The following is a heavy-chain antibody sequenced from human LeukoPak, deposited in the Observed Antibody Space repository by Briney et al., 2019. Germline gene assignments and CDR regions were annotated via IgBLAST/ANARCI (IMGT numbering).Heavy chain of an antibody. D-gene: IGHD3-10*01. Sequence: SETLSLTCTVSGGSISSSSYYWSWIRQPPGKGLEWIGEINHYGSTNYNPSLKSRITISVDTSKDQFSLKLSSVTAADTAVYYCARLPDYYSRHGAPGWGQGTLVTVSS. J-gene: IGHJ4*02. CDR3: ARLPDYYSRHGAPG. CDR2: INHYGST. CDR1: GGSISSSSYY. V-gene: IGHV4-39*07.